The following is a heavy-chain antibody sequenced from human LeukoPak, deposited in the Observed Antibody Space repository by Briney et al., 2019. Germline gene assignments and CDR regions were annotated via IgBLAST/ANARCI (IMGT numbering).Heavy chain of an antibody. V-gene: IGHV1-8*03. D-gene: IGHD3-22*01. CDR3: ARGDSSGYDTSRYFDY. J-gene: IGHJ4*02. CDR2: MNPNSGNT. CDR1: GYTFTSYD. Sequence: ASVKVSCKASGYTFTSYDINWVRQATGQGLEWMGWMNPNSGNTGFAQKFQGRVTITRNTSISTAYMELSSLRSEDTAVYYCARGDSSGYDTSRYFDYWGQGTLVTVSS.